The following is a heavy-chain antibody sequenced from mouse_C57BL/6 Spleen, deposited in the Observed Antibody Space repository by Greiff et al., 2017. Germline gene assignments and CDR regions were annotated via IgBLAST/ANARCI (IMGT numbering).Heavy chain of an antibody. J-gene: IGHJ1*03. D-gene: IGHD1-1*01. CDR1: GFTFSDYG. CDR2: ISSGSSTI. Sequence: EVKLMESGGGLVKPGGSLKLSCAASGFTFSDYGMHWVRQAPEKGLEWVAYISSGSSTIYYADTVKGRFTITRDNAKNTLFLQMTSLRSEDTAMYYCARRATTVDFDVWGTGTTVTVSS. CDR3: ARRATTVDFDV. V-gene: IGHV5-17*01.